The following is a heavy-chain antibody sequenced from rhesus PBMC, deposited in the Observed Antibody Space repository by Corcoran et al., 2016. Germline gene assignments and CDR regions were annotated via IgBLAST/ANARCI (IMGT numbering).Heavy chain of an antibody. V-gene: IGHV4-127*01. Sequence: QVQLQESGPGLVKPSETLSLTCAVSGYSISSGYGWSWIRQPPGKGLEWIGYIGVSSGSTNYNPALKGRVTISKDTSKNQFSLKLSSVTAADTAVYYCAREWYSSGWSNWYCDLWGPGTPITISS. CDR3: AREWYSSGWSNWYCDL. CDR2: IGVSSGST. CDR1: GYSISSGYG. D-gene: IGHD6S26*01. J-gene: IGHJ2*01.